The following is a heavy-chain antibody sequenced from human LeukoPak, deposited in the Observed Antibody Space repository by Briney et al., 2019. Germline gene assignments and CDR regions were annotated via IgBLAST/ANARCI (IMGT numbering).Heavy chain of an antibody. CDR2: IYYSGST. V-gene: IGHV4-39*07. Sequence: SETLSLTCTVSGGSISSSSYYWGWIRQPPGKGLEWIGSIYYSGSTYYNPSLKSRVTISVDTSKNQFSLKLGSVTAADTAVYYCARELVVVINQHAFDIWGQGTMVTVSS. D-gene: IGHD3-22*01. CDR3: ARELVVVINQHAFDI. CDR1: GGSISSSSYY. J-gene: IGHJ3*02.